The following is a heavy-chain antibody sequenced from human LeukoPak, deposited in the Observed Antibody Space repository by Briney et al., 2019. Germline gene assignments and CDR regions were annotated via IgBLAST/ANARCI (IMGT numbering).Heavy chain of an antibody. CDR1: GFTFSSYA. V-gene: IGHV3-23*01. Sequence: GGSLRLSCAASGFTFSSYAVSWVRQAPGKGLEWVSAISGSGGSTYYADSVKGRFTISRDNSKNTLYLQMNSLRAEDTAVYYCAKSHDFWSGYYGSPNDYWGQGTLVTVSS. CDR2: ISGSGGST. J-gene: IGHJ4*02. D-gene: IGHD3-3*01. CDR3: AKSHDFWSGYYGSPNDY.